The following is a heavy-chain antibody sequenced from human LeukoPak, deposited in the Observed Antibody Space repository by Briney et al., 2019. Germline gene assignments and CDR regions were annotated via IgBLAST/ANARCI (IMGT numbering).Heavy chain of an antibody. CDR1: GGSISSSSYY. CDR3: ARVGAAAGRFDY. V-gene: IGHV4-39*07. Sequence: SETLSLTCTVSGGSISSSSYYCAWIRQPPGKGLEWIGTIYYSGSTYYNPSLKSRVTISVDTSKNQFSLKLSSVTAADTAVYYCARVGAAAGRFDYWGQGTLVTVSS. CDR2: IYYSGST. J-gene: IGHJ4*02. D-gene: IGHD6-13*01.